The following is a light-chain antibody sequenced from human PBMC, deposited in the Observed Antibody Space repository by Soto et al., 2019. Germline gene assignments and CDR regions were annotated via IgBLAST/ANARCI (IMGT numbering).Light chain of an antibody. V-gene: IGKV3-15*01. Sequence: EKVLTQSPATLSVSPGERATLSCRASQSVSTNIAWYQQKPGQAPRLLIFGASTRAPGIPARFSGSGSGTEFTLTISSLQSEDFAIYYCQQYNDWHPLTFGGGTKVEIK. CDR3: QQYNDWHPLT. CDR2: GAS. CDR1: QSVSTN. J-gene: IGKJ4*01.